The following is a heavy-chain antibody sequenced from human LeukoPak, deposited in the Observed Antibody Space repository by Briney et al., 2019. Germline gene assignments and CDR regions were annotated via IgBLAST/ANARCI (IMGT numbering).Heavy chain of an antibody. CDR2: ISYDGSNK. J-gene: IGHJ6*04. Sequence: PGGSLRLSCAASGFIFSSYGMHWVRQAPGKGLEWVAVISYDGSNKYYADSVKGRFTISRDNAKNSLYLQMNSLRAEDTAVYYCAELGITMIGGVWGKGTTVTISS. V-gene: IGHV3-30*18. CDR1: GFIFSSYG. D-gene: IGHD3-10*02. CDR3: AELGITMIGGV.